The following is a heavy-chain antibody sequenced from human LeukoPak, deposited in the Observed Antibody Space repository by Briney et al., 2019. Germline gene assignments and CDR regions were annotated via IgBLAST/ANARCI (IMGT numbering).Heavy chain of an antibody. Sequence: PSETLSLTCAVSGGSISSGGYSWSWIRQPPGKGLEWIGYIYHSGSTYYNPSLKSRVTISVDRSKNQFSLKLRSVTAADTAVYYCARARILLWYDSDYWGQGTLVTVSS. V-gene: IGHV4-30-2*01. J-gene: IGHJ4*02. D-gene: IGHD5-18*01. CDR1: GGSISSGGYS. CDR3: ARARILLWYDSDY. CDR2: IYHSGST.